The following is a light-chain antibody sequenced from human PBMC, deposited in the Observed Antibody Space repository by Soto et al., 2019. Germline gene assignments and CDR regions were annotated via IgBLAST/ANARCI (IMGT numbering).Light chain of an antibody. CDR3: QQYNYYPYT. V-gene: IGKV1-5*01. CDR1: QSISTW. Sequence: DLPMTQSPSTLSASVGDRVTITCRASQSISTWLAWYHQKPGKAPKLLISGASSLESGVPSRFSGSGSGTEFSLAISSLQPDDFATYYCQQYNYYPYTFGEGTKLEIK. CDR2: GAS. J-gene: IGKJ2*01.